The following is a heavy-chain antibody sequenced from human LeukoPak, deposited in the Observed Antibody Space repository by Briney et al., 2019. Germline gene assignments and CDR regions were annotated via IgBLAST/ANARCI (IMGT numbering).Heavy chain of an antibody. CDR3: AKQYCSGGSCYSGDYFDY. Sequence: GGSLRLSCAASGFSFSSYGMHWVRQTPGKGLEWVTFIRYDGSNRYYADSVKGRFTISRDNSKNTLYLQMNSLRAEDTAVYYCAKQYCSGGSCYSGDYFDYWGQGTLVTVSS. J-gene: IGHJ4*02. D-gene: IGHD2-15*01. V-gene: IGHV3-30*02. CDR2: IRYDGSNR. CDR1: GFSFSSYG.